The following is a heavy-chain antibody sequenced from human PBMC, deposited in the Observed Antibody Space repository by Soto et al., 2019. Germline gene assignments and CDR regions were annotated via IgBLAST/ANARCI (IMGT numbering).Heavy chain of an antibody. V-gene: IGHV3-23*01. CDR3: AKGEAVAGTEFDY. CDR1: GFTFSTDA. CDR2: ISSAVDT. J-gene: IGHJ4*02. Sequence: GGSLRLSCTASGFTFSTDAMSWVRQAPGRGLEWVSTISSAVDTYYADSVKGRFTISRDNSKNTLYLQMNSLRGEDTAVYYCAKGEAVAGTEFDYWGQGT. D-gene: IGHD6-13*01.